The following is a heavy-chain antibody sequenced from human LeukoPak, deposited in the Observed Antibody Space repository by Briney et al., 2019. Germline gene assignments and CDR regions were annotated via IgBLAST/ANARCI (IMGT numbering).Heavy chain of an antibody. Sequence: AGGSLRLSCAASGFTFSDYYMSWIRQAPGKGLEWVSYISTSGGTIYYADSVKGRFTISRDNAKNSLYLQMNSLRAEDTAVYYCARDSYYGGTQDYWGQGTLVTVSS. CDR2: ISTSGGTI. CDR1: GFTFSDYY. CDR3: ARDSYYGGTQDY. J-gene: IGHJ4*02. V-gene: IGHV3-11*04. D-gene: IGHD4-23*01.